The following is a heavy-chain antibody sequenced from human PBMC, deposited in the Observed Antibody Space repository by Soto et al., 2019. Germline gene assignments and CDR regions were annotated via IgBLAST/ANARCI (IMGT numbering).Heavy chain of an antibody. CDR2: ISWNSGSI. D-gene: IGHD6-19*01. Sequence: GGSLRLSCAASGFTFDDYAMHWVRQAPGKGLEWVSGISWNSGSIGYADSVKGRFTISRDNAKNSLYLQMNSLRAEDTALYYCAKDMAVAGFYYYGMDVWGQGTTVTVSS. CDR1: GFTFDDYA. CDR3: AKDMAVAGFYYYGMDV. J-gene: IGHJ6*02. V-gene: IGHV3-9*01.